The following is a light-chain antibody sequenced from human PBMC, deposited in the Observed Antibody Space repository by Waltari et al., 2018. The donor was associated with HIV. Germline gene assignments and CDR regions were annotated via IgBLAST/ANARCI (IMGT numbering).Light chain of an antibody. CDR1: QSVDTSD. Sequence: EIVLTQSPGTLSLSPGEGATLSCRASQSVDTSDLTWYQQRPGQAPRLLIYATSSRATGIPDRFSGSGSGTDFTLTISGLEPEDFAVYYCQQYAVSPRTFGPGTKV. CDR3: QQYAVSPRT. CDR2: ATS. J-gene: IGKJ1*01. V-gene: IGKV3-20*01.